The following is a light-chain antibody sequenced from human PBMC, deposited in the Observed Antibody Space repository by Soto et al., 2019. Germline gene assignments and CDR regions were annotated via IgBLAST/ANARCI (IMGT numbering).Light chain of an antibody. CDR1: QSISKW. J-gene: IGKJ5*01. CDR2: AAS. V-gene: IGKV1-39*01. Sequence: DIQMTQSPSTLSASIGDRVTITCRASQSISKWLAWHQQKPGKAPKLLIYAASSLQSGVPSRFSGSGSGTDFTLTISSLQPEDFATYYCQQSYSTPTFGQGTRLEIK. CDR3: QQSYSTPT.